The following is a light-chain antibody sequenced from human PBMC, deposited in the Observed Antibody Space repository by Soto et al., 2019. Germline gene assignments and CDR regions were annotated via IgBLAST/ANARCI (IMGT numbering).Light chain of an antibody. V-gene: IGLV2-23*02. CDR2: EVT. CDR1: SSDVGSYDL. Sequence: QSALTQPASVSGSPGQSITISCTGTSSDVGSYDLVSWYQHHPGTAPKLILYEVTKQPSGVSNRFSGSKSGNTASLTISGLQTEDDSHYYCCSYANGNTLLFGGGTQLTVL. J-gene: IGLJ2*01. CDR3: CSYANGNTLL.